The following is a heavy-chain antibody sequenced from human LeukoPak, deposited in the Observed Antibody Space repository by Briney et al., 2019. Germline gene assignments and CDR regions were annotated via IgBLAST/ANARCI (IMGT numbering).Heavy chain of an antibody. CDR3: TTSSNWNGLFDY. J-gene: IGHJ4*02. D-gene: IGHD1-1*01. CDR1: GFTFSGSA. Sequence: GGSLRLSCAASGFTFSGSAMHWVRRASGKGLEWVGRIRSKANSYATAYAASVKGRFTISRDDSKNTAYLQMNSLKTEDTAVYYCTTSSNWNGLFDYWGQGTLVTVSS. V-gene: IGHV3-73*01. CDR2: IRSKANSYAT.